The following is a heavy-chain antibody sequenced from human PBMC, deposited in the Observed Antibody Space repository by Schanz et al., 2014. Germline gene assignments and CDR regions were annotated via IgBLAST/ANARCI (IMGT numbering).Heavy chain of an antibody. V-gene: IGHV4-39*01. CDR2: ISYSGST. CDR3: ANSMVRGVRMSDNWFGP. D-gene: IGHD3-10*01. Sequence: QLQLQESGPGLVKPSETLSLTCTVSGGSISSTFYYWGWIRQPPGKGLDWIGTISYSGSTYYNPSQKGRFTIPEDTPKNQFSRKLNSGTAADTAVYYCANSMVRGVRMSDNWFGPWGQGTLVSVSS. CDR1: GGSISSTFYY. J-gene: IGHJ5*02.